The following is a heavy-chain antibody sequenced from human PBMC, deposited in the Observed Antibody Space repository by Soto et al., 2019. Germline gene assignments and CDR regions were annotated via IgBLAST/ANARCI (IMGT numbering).Heavy chain of an antibody. D-gene: IGHD2-15*01. Sequence: LSLTCAVHGGSLSGYYWTWIRQPPGKGLEWIGESSHSGSTNYNPSLKSRVTVSVDTSKNQFSLNLSSVTAADTAVYYCARGFCSGGDCYLHFDYWGQGTLVTVSS. V-gene: IGHV4-34*01. CDR3: ARGFCSGGDCYLHFDY. J-gene: IGHJ4*02. CDR2: SSHSGST. CDR1: GGSLSGYY.